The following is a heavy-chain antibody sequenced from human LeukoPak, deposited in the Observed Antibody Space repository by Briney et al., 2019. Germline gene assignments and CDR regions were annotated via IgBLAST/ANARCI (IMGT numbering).Heavy chain of an antibody. V-gene: IGHV5-51*01. D-gene: IGHD5-12*01. CDR3: ARPGYSGYDLDAFDI. CDR2: IYPGDSDT. CDR1: GYSFTSYW. J-gene: IGHJ3*02. Sequence: GESLKISCKGSGYSFTSYWIGWVRQMPGKGLEWMGIIYPGDSDTRYSPSFQGQVTISADKSISTAYPQWSSLKASDTAMYYCARPGYSGYDLDAFDIWGQGTMVTVSS.